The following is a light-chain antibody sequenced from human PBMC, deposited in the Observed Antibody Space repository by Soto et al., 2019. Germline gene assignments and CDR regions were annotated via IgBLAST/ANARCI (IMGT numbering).Light chain of an antibody. J-gene: IGKJ3*01. CDR1: QGVSTF. V-gene: IGKV1-39*01. Sequence: DLQMTQSPSSLSASIGDRLIITCRTSQGVSTFLNWYRQKAGEAPRLLIYTASSLQSGVPSRFSGGGSGTEFTLTINSLQPEDFGTYFCQQSYSSPFTFGPGTRVDVK. CDR2: TAS. CDR3: QQSYSSPFT.